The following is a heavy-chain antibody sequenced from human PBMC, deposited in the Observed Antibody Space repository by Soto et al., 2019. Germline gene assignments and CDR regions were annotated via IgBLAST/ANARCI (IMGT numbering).Heavy chain of an antibody. CDR3: ARDHPGLATDY. J-gene: IGHJ4*02. V-gene: IGHV4-31*03. Sequence: QVQLQESGPGLVKPSQTLSLTCTVSGDSISSGGYYWSWIRQHPGKGLEWIGYIYHSGTTYYNPSLKSRVTISVDTSKNQFSLKLSSVTAADTAIYYCARDHPGLATDYWGQGTLVTVSS. CDR1: GDSISSGGYY. CDR2: IYHSGTT. D-gene: IGHD5-12*01.